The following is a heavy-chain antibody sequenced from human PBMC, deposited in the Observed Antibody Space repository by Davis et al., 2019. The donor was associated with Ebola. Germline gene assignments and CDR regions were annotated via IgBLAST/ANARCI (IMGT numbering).Heavy chain of an antibody. V-gene: IGHV4-59*08. J-gene: IGHJ4*01. D-gene: IGHD6-6*01. CDR1: GGSISSYY. CDR3: AGQGSSSVY. Sequence: SETLSLTCTVSGGSISSYYWSWIRQPPGKGLEWIGYIYYSGSTNYNPSLKSRVTISVDTSKNQFSLKLSSVTAADTAVYYCAGQGSSSVYWGQEPWSPSPQ. CDR2: IYYSGST.